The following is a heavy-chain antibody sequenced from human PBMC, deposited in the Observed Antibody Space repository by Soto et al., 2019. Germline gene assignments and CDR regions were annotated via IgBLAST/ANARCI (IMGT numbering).Heavy chain of an antibody. V-gene: IGHV3-23*01. D-gene: IGHD3-10*01. Sequence: EVQLLESGGGLVQPGESLRLSCAASGFTFSNYAMIWVRQAPGKGLEWVSGISGSGGSTYYADSVKGRFTISRDNSKNTLCLQMNSLRAEDTAIYYCAKRQVAGGSLDSWGQGTLVTVSS. CDR3: AKRQVAGGSLDS. J-gene: IGHJ4*02. CDR1: GFTFSNYA. CDR2: ISGSGGST.